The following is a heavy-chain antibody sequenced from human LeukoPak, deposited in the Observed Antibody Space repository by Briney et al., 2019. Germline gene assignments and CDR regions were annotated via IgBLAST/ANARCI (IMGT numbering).Heavy chain of an antibody. V-gene: IGHV3-7*01. CDR1: GFTFSGYL. J-gene: IGHJ4*02. CDR3: ARWRGSTSERSDY. D-gene: IGHD2-2*01. Sequence: GGSLRLSCTASGFTFSGYLMTWVRQAPGKGLEWVANIKQDGSAKYYVDSVKGRFTISRDNAKNSLYLQMDSLGVEDTATYYCARWRGSTSERSDYWGQGTLVTVSS. CDR2: IKQDGSAK.